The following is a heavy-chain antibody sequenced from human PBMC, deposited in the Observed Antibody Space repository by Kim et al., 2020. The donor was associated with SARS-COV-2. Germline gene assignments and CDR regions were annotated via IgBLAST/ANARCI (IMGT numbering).Heavy chain of an antibody. Sequence: SETLSLTCAVYGGSFSGYYWSWIRQPPGKGLEWVGEIYHSGSNNYNPSLKSRVTISVNTSKNQSSLKQSSVTAADTTVYYCARGRWGREGYNKHSFDYW. CDR3: ARGRWGREGYNKHSFDY. J-gene: IGHJ4*01. V-gene: IGHV4-34*01. CDR1: GGSFSGYY. CDR2: IYHSGSN. D-gene: IGHD3-16*01.